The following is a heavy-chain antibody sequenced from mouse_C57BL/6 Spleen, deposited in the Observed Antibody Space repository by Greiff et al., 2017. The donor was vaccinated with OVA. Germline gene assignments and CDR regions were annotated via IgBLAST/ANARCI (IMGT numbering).Heavy chain of an antibody. V-gene: IGHV1-22*01. D-gene: IGHD1-1*01. Sequence: EVQLQQSGPELVKPGASVQMSCKASGYTFTDYNMHWVKQSPGKSLEWIGYINPNNGGTSYNQKFKGKATLTVNKSSSTAYMALRSLTSEDSAVYYCASTPFYYYGSRVEYYFDYWGQGTTLTVSS. CDR3: ASTPFYYYGSRVEYYFDY. J-gene: IGHJ2*01. CDR1: GYTFTDYN. CDR2: INPNNGGT.